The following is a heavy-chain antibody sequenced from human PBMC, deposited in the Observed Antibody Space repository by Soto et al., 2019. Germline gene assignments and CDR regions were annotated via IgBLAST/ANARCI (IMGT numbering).Heavy chain of an antibody. CDR2: ISYAGSIE. V-gene: IGHV3-30*18. D-gene: IGHD1-1*01. CDR3: AKSLLEVPGFDY. J-gene: IGHJ4*02. Sequence: QVHLVESGGGVVQPGTSLRLSCVASGFDFSMYGMHWVRQAPGKGLEWVAVISYAGSIEYNVDFVRGRFTISRDNSRNTVWLQMNSLRAEDTSIYYCAKSLLEVPGFDYWGQGILVTVSS. CDR1: GFDFSMYG.